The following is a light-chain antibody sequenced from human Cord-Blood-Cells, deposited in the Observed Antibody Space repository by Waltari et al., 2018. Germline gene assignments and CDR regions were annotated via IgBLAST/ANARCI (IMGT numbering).Light chain of an antibody. J-gene: IGLJ1*01. CDR2: EVS. V-gene: IGLV2-23*02. Sequence: QSALTQPASVSGSPGQSITISCTGTSSDGGGYNLVSWYQQHPGKAPKLMIYEVSKRPSGVSNRFSGSKSGNTASLTISGLQAEDEADYYCCSYAGSSTPYVFGTGTKVTVL. CDR3: CSYAGSSTPYV. CDR1: SSDGGGYNL.